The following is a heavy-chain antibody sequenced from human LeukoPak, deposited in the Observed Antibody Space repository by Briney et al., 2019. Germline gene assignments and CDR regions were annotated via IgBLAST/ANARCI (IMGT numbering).Heavy chain of an antibody. J-gene: IGHJ4*02. Sequence: ASVKVSCKASGYTFTSYSISWVRQAPGQGLEWMGWISAYNGNTNYAQKLQGRVTMTTDTSTSTAYMELRSLRSDDTAVYYCARGSTVGATESLGFDYWGQGTPVTVSS. CDR2: ISAYNGNT. V-gene: IGHV1-18*01. CDR1: GYTFTSYS. D-gene: IGHD1-26*01. CDR3: ARGSTVGATESLGFDY.